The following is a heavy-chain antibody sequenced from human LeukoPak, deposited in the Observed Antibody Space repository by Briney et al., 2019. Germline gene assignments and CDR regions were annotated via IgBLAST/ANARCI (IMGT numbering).Heavy chain of an antibody. CDR3: ARGSIEATDAQTGPRWAPYHMDV. J-gene: IGHJ6*03. D-gene: IGHD6-6*01. CDR2: ISYSGST. Sequence: PSETLSLTCTVSGDSISSYYWNWMRQPPGKGLEWIGYISYSGSTNYNPSLKSRVTISVDTSKNQFSLKLSSVTAADTAVYYCARGSIEATDAQTGPRWAPYHMDVWGKGTTVTVSS. V-gene: IGHV4-59*01. CDR1: GDSISSYY.